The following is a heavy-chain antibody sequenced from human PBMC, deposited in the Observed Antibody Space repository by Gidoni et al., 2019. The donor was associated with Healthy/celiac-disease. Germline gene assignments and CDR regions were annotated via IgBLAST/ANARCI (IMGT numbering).Heavy chain of an antibody. J-gene: IGHJ4*02. CDR3: GVWWENSNYFDY. D-gene: IGHD1-26*01. Sequence: GLEWVSAISGSCGSTYYADSVKGRFTISRDNSKNTLYLQMNSLRAEDTAVYYCGVWWENSNYFDYWGQGTLVTVSS. CDR2: ISGSCGST. V-gene: IGHV3-23*01.